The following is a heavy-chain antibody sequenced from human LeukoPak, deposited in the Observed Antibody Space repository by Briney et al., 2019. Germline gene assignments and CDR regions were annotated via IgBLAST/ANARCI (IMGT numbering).Heavy chain of an antibody. D-gene: IGHD3-10*01. J-gene: IGHJ3*02. CDR1: GFGFGIYW. CDR2: ISPDGSQK. V-gene: IGHV3-7*04. CDR3: ARDDTHSDSGSYYDAFDI. Sequence: GESLRLSCGTSGFGFGIYWMTWVHQAPGKGMEWVANISPDGSQKHSVDSVKGRFTISRDNAGKSLYLDMDSLRAEDTAVYYCARDDTHSDSGSYYDAFDIWGPGTMVTVS.